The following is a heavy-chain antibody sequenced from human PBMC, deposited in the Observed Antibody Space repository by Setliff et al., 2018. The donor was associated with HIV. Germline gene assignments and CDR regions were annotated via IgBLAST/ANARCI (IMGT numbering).Heavy chain of an antibody. J-gene: IGHJ3*02. Sequence: GSLRLSCAASGFTFSDFTMNWVRQAPGKGLELIGYIYYIGGTNYNPSLKSRVTISIDTSKSQFSLKLSSVTAADTAMYYCARLTTVGAFDIWGQGTMVTVSS. CDR3: ARLTTVGAFDI. CDR2: IYYIGGT. D-gene: IGHD1-1*01. CDR1: GFTFSDFT. V-gene: IGHV4-59*08.